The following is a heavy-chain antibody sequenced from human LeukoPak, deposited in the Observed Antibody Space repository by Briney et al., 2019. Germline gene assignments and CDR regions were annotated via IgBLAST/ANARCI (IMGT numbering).Heavy chain of an antibody. J-gene: IGHJ5*02. CDR2: INPSGDST. V-gene: IGHV1-46*01. D-gene: IGHD6-19*01. CDR1: GYTFTSYY. CDR3: ARKEYSSGWYAGKWFDP. Sequence: GASVKVSCKASGYTFTSYYMHWVRQAPGQGLEWMGIINPSGDSTSCAQKFQGRVTMTRDTSTSTVYMELSSLRSEDTAVYYCARKEYSSGWYAGKWFDPWGQGTLVTVSS.